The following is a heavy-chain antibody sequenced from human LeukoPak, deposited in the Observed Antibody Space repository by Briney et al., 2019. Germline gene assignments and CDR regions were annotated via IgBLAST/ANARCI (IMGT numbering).Heavy chain of an antibody. CDR3: ARGKTMVYCGGDCYRFDN. CDR1: GGSISSYY. J-gene: IGHJ4*02. V-gene: IGHV4-59*01. D-gene: IGHD2-21*02. CDR2: IYYSGST. Sequence: SETLSLTCTVSGGSISSYYWSWIRQPPGKGLEWIGYIYYSGSTNYNPSLKSRVTISVDTSKNQFSLKLSSVTAADTAVYYCARGKTMVYCGGDCYRFDNWGQGTLVTVSS.